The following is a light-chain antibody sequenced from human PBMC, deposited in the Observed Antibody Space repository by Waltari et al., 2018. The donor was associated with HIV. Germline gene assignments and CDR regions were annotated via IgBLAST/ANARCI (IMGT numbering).Light chain of an antibody. CDR2: WAA. CDR3: QQYFSTPRT. V-gene: IGKV4-1*01. CDR1: QTIVSSHKKRSD. J-gene: IGKJ2*01. Sequence: DIIMTQSPESLTISLGERATINCTSSQTIVSSHKKRSDLAWYRQRPGQPPELLIYWAATRESGVPDRFTGGVSGTDFNLTITNVQADDVAVYYCQQYFSTPRTFGRGTKLEIK.